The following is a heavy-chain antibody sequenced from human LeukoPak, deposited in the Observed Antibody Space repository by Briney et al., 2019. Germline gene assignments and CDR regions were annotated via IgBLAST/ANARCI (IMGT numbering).Heavy chain of an antibody. CDR2: ISAYNGNT. J-gene: IGHJ4*02. D-gene: IGHD2-15*01. Sequence: ASVKVSCKASGYTFTSYGISWVRQAPGQGLVWMGWISAYNGNTNYAQKLQGRVTMTTDTSTSTAYMELRSLRSDDTAVYYCARSIVVVVAAGASFDYWGQGTLVTVSS. CDR1: GYTFTSYG. V-gene: IGHV1-18*01. CDR3: ARSIVVVVAAGASFDY.